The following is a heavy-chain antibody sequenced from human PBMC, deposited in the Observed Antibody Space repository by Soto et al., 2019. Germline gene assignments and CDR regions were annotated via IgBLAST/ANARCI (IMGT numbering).Heavy chain of an antibody. Sequence: SETLSLTCTVSGGSISSSSYYWGWIRQPPGKGLEWIGSIYYSGSTYYNPSLKSRVTISVDTSKNQFSLKLSSVTAADTAVYYCARREYGDYGTYFGYWGQGTLVTVSS. CDR3: ARREYGDYGTYFGY. J-gene: IGHJ4*02. CDR1: GGSISSSSYY. D-gene: IGHD4-17*01. V-gene: IGHV4-39*01. CDR2: IYYSGST.